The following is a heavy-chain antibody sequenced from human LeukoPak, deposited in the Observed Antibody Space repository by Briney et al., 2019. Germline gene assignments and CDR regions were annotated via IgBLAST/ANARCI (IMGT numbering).Heavy chain of an antibody. J-gene: IGHJ4*02. V-gene: IGHV3-23*01. CDR3: AKADRRSDLPYYFDY. Sequence: RGTLRLSCAAAGFTFSTYGMSWVRQAPGKGLAWVSGISGSGDSTYYADSVRGRFTISRDNSKNTLFLQMNSLRAEDTAVYYCAKADRRSDLPYYFDYWGQGTLVTVSS. CDR1: GFTFSTYG. CDR2: ISGSGDST.